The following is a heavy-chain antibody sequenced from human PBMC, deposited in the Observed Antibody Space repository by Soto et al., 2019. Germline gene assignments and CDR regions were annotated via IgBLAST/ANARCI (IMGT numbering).Heavy chain of an antibody. CDR1: GFTVSSNY. Sequence: EVQLVESGGGLIQPGGSLRLSCAASGFTVSSNYMSWVRQAPGKGLEWVSVIYSGGRAYYADSVKGRFTISRDNSKNTLYLHMNSLRAEDTAVYYCARAQEYYYYGMDVWGQGTTVTVSS. V-gene: IGHV3-53*01. CDR2: IYSGGRA. J-gene: IGHJ6*02. CDR3: ARAQEYYYYGMDV.